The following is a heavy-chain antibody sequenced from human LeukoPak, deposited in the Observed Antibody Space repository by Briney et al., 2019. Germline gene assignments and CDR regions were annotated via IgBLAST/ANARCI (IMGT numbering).Heavy chain of an antibody. J-gene: IGHJ4*02. CDR1: GFTFSSCA. D-gene: IGHD1-26*01. CDR3: AEDLRGSARESYSLSHPTNDY. V-gene: IGHV3-23*01. CDR2: IGGSDFRT. Sequence: HHGESLKISCAASGFTFSSCAMSWVRQAPGKGLEWVSSIGGSDFRTFYADSVKGRFTISRDNSKNTLYLQMNSLRAEDTAVYYCAEDLRGSARESYSLSHPTNDYWGQGTLVTVSS.